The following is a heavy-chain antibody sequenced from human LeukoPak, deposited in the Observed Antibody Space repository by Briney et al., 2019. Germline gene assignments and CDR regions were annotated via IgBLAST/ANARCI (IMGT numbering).Heavy chain of an antibody. Sequence: GEPLNISCKASGYSFTSYWSGWVRQLPGKGLEWMRIIYPGDSDTRYSPSFQGQVTTSADKSISTAYLQWSSLKASDTAMYYCARRARNYYYGSGSPFDYWGQGTLVTVSS. J-gene: IGHJ4*02. CDR2: IYPGDSDT. V-gene: IGHV5-51*01. CDR3: ARRARNYYYGSGSPFDY. D-gene: IGHD3-10*01. CDR1: GYSFTSYW.